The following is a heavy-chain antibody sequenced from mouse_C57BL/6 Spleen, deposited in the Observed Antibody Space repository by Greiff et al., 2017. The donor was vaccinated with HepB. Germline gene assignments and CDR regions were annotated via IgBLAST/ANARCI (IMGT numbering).Heavy chain of an antibody. Sequence: EVQLQQSGPELVKPGASVKIPCKASGYTFTDYNMDWVKQSHGKSLEWIGDINPNNGGTIYNQKFKGKATLTVDKSYSTAYMELRSLTSEDTAVYYCARWDYDGAWFAYWGKGTLVTVSA. CDR1: GYTFTDYN. D-gene: IGHD2-4*01. CDR2: INPNNGGT. CDR3: ARWDYDGAWFAY. J-gene: IGHJ3*01. V-gene: IGHV1-18*01.